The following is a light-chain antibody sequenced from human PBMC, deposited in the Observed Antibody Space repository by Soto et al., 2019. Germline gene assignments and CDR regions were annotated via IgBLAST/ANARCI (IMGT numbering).Light chain of an antibody. J-gene: IGLJ2*01. Sequence: QSALTQPPSASGSPGQSVTISCTGTSSDVGGYDYVSWYQQHPGKAPKRMIYEVSKRPSGVPDRFSGSKSGNTASLTVSGLQAEDEADYYCSSYAGSKTLFGGGTKLTLL. V-gene: IGLV2-8*01. CDR3: SSYAGSKTL. CDR1: SSDVGGYDY. CDR2: EVS.